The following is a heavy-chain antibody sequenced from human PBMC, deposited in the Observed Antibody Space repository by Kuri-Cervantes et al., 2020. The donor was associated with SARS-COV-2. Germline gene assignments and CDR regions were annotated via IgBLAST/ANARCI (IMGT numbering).Heavy chain of an antibody. J-gene: IGHJ4*02. CDR1: GFTFSSYA. V-gene: IGHV3-23*01. D-gene: IGHD3-3*01. CDR3: AKTIFGVVTPLYYFDY. Sequence: GESLKISCAASGFTFSSYAMSWVRQAPGKGLEWVSAISGSGGSTYYADSVKGRFTIPRGNSKNTLYLQMNSLRAEDTAVYYCAKTIFGVVTPLYYFDYWGQGTLVTVSS. CDR2: ISGSGGST.